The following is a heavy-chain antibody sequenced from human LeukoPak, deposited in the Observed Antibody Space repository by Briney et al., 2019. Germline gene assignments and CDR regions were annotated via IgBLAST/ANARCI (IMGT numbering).Heavy chain of an antibody. V-gene: IGHV5-51*01. CDR3: ARRPRGVYHFDY. CDR2: IYPGDSDT. D-gene: IGHD3-10*01. Sequence: GASLKISCKGSGYTFAAYWIAWVRQMPGKGLEWMGIIYPGDSDTRYSPSFQGQVTISADKSISAAYLQWSSLKASDTAMYYCARRPRGVYHFDYWGQGTLVTVSS. J-gene: IGHJ4*02. CDR1: GYTFAAYW.